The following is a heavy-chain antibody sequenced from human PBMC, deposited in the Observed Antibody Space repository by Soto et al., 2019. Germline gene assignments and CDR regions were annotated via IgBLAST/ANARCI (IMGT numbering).Heavy chain of an antibody. D-gene: IGHD1-26*01. Sequence: GESLKIACKGSGYSFTSYWIGWVRQMPGKGLEWMGIIYPGDSDTRYSPSFQGQVTISADKSISTAYLQWSSLKASDTAMYYCARXPSIVGATAHYYYGMDVWGQGTTVTVSS. CDR2: IYPGDSDT. V-gene: IGHV5-51*01. CDR3: ARXPSIVGATAHYYYGMDV. CDR1: GYSFTSYW. J-gene: IGHJ6*02.